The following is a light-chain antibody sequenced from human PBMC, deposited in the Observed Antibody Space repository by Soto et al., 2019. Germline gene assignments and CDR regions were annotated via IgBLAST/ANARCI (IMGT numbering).Light chain of an antibody. CDR1: QSLVYSDGRTY. CDR3: MQGTDWPWT. CDR2: KVF. Sequence: DVVMTQSPVSLAVTPGQPASFSCRSSQSLVYSDGRTYLNWFHQRPGQSPRRIVHKVFILDSGVQGRFRGGGSGSDFTLTISTVEAEDVGVYYCMQGTDWPWTFGQGTRLEIK. J-gene: IGKJ2*02. V-gene: IGKV2-30*01.